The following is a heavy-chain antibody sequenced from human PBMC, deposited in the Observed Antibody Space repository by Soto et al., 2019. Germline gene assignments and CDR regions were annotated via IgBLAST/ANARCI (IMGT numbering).Heavy chain of an antibody. J-gene: IGHJ3*01. CDR3: ARRGYSSSSAGFGV. CDR2: IDPGDSYI. V-gene: IGHV5-10-1*01. CDR1: GYDFTSHW. D-gene: IGHD6-6*01. Sequence: PGESLKISCKTSGYDFTSHWISWVRQMPGKGLEWMGRIDPGDSYIDYSPSFQGHVTISADKSISTVYLHWSSLKASDTAMYFCARRGYSSSSAGFGVWGQGTMVTVSS.